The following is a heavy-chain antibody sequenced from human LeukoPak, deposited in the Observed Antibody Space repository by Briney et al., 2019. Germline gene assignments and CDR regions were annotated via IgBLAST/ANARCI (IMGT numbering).Heavy chain of an antibody. D-gene: IGHD5-24*01. J-gene: IGHJ6*02. V-gene: IGHV1-2*04. CDR1: GYTFTGYY. Sequence: GASVKVSCKASGYTFTGYYMHWVRQAPGQGLEWMGWINPNSGGTNYAQKFQGWVTMTRDTSISTAYMELSRLRSDDTAVYYCGMATISVYGMDVWGQGTTVTVSS. CDR3: GMATISVYGMDV. CDR2: INPNSGGT.